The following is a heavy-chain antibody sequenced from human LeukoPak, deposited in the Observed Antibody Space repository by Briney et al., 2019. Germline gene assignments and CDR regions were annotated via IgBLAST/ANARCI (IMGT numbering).Heavy chain of an antibody. J-gene: IGHJ6*02. CDR2: ISSSGSTI. CDR3: ARDAYCSSTSCLQAHPYYYYGMDV. CDR1: GFTFSSYE. D-gene: IGHD2-2*01. Sequence: GGSLRLSCAASGFTFSSYEMNWVRQAPGKGLEWVSYISSSGSTIYYADSVKGRFTISRDNAKNSLYLQMNSLRAGDTAVYYCARDAYCSSTSCLQAHPYYYYGMDVWGQGTTVTVSS. V-gene: IGHV3-48*03.